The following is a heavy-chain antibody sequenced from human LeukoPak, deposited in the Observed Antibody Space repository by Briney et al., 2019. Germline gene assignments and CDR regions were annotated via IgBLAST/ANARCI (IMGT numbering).Heavy chain of an antibody. CDR2: IYSGGTT. CDR1: GFIFSNYA. V-gene: IGHV3-66*01. D-gene: IGHD2-15*01. J-gene: IGHJ5*02. Sequence: GGSLRLSCAASGFIFSNYALNWVRQAPGKRLHWVSVIYSGGTTYYADSVKGRFTISRDNSKNTLYLQMNSLRAEDTAVYYCSRKEKFTYSATWGQGTLVTASS. CDR3: SRKEKFTYSAT.